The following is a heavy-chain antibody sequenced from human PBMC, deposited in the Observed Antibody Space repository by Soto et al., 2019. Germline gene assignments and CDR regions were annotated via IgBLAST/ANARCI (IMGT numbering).Heavy chain of an antibody. Sequence: PSETLSLTCTVSGDSISSSPYYWGWIRQPPGKGLEWIGCIYHTGTTYYNPPLKSRVTISVDTSKNQFSLKLSSVTAADTAVYYCARPYFSSSSMFDYWGQGTLVTVSS. J-gene: IGHJ4*02. CDR3: ARPYFSSSSMFDY. CDR2: IYHTGTT. V-gene: IGHV4-39*01. CDR1: GDSISSSPYY. D-gene: IGHD6-6*01.